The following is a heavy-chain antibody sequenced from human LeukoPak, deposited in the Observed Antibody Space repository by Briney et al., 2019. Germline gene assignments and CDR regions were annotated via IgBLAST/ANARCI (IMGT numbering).Heavy chain of an antibody. CDR3: AREDIVVVPAATHQRYYYYYMDV. CDR2: IYYSGST. CDR1: GGSISSGDYY. V-gene: IGHV4-30-4*08. Sequence: SETLSLTCTVSGGSISSGDYYWSWIRQPPGKGLEWIGYIYYSGSTYYNPSLKSRVTISVDTSKNQFSLKLSSVTAADTAVYYCAREDIVVVPAATHQRYYYYYMDVWGRGTTVTVSS. D-gene: IGHD2-2*01. J-gene: IGHJ6*03.